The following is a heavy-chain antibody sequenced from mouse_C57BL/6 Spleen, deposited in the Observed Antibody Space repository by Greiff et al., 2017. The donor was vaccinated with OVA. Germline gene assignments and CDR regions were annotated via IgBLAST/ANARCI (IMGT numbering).Heavy chain of an antibody. CDR1: GFTFSSYG. Sequence: EVMLVESGGDLVKPGGSLKLSCAASGFTFSSYGMSWVRQTPDKRLEWVATISSGGSYTYYPDSVKGRFTISRDNAKNTLYLQMSSLKSEDTAMYYCARPVYYDYDDYAMDYWGQGTSVTVSS. J-gene: IGHJ4*01. D-gene: IGHD2-4*01. V-gene: IGHV5-6*01. CDR3: ARPVYYDYDDYAMDY. CDR2: ISSGGSYT.